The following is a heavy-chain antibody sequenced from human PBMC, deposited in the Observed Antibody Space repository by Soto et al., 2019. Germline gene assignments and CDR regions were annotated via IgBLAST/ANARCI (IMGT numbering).Heavy chain of an antibody. V-gene: IGHV1-2*04. J-gene: IGHJ3*02. Sequence: ASVKVSCKASGYTFTRSGISWVRQAPGQGLEWMGWINPNSGGTNYAQKFQGWVTMTRDTSTSTAYMELSRLRSDDTAVYYCARVREYYYDSSGPAGAFDIWGQGTMVTVSS. CDR1: GYTFTRSG. CDR2: INPNSGGT. CDR3: ARVREYYYDSSGPAGAFDI. D-gene: IGHD3-22*01.